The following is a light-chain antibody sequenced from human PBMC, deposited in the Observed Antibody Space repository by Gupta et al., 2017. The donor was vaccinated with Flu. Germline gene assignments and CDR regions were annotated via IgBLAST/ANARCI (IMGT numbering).Light chain of an antibody. CDR2: KAS. CDR1: QSISSW. J-gene: IGKJ2*01. Sequence: QSPSTLSASVGDRVTITCRASQSISSWLAWDQQKPGKAPKLLIYKASSLERGVQSRFSGSGSGTEFTLTSSSRQTDDFDTYYCQQYNSYPYKVGQGTKMEIK. CDR3: QQYNSYPYK. V-gene: IGKV1-5*03.